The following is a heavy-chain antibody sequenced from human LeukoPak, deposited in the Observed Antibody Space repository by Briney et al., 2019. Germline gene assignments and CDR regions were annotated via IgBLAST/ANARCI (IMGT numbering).Heavy chain of an antibody. CDR3: ARGGGGIAAASTAYGMDV. CDR1: GGSFSGYY. D-gene: IGHD6-13*01. CDR2: INHSGST. V-gene: IGHV4-34*01. J-gene: IGHJ6*02. Sequence: SETLSLTCAVYGGSFSGYYWSWIRQPPGKGLEWIGEINHSGSTNYNPSLKSRVTISVDTSKNQFSLKLSSVTAANTAVYYCARGGGGIAAASTAYGMDVWGQGTTVTVSS.